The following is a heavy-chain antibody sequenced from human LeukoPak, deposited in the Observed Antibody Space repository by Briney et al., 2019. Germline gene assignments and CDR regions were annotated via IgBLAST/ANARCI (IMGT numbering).Heavy chain of an antibody. D-gene: IGHD2-15*01. Sequence: GGSLRLSCAASGFTFSSYGMHWVRQAPGKGLEWGAFIRYDGSNKYYADSVKGRFTISRDNSKNTLYLQMNSMRAEDTAVYYCTYVVVVAATPSFDYWGQGTLVTVSS. CDR3: TYVVVVAATPSFDY. CDR1: GFTFSSYG. J-gene: IGHJ4*02. CDR2: IRYDGSNK. V-gene: IGHV3-30*02.